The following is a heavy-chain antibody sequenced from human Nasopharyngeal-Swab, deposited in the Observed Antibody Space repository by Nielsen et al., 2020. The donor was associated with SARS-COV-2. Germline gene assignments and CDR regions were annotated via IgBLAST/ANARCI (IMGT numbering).Heavy chain of an antibody. D-gene: IGHD3-22*01. CDR2: VSYSGIT. V-gene: IGHV4-59*11. CDR3: AREEYYYDSSGNYYRAFDN. Sequence: SETLSLTCTVSGAFISGHHWSWIRQPPGKGLEWIGYVSYSGITNYNPSLNSRVTISADSSKNQFSLGLGSVTAADTAVYYCAREEYYYDSSGNYYRAFDNWGQGTLVSVSS. CDR1: GAFISGHH. J-gene: IGHJ4*02.